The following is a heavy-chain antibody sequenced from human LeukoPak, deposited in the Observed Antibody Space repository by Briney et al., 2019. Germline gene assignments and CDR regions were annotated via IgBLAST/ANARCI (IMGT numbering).Heavy chain of an antibody. J-gene: IGHJ4*02. CDR2: ISAYNGNT. CDR1: GYTFTIYG. V-gene: IGHV1-18*01. CDR3: ARRSSSWYSY. Sequence: ASVTVSCTASGYTFTIYGISWVRQAPGQGLEWMGWISAYNGNTNYSQKLQGRVTMTTDTSTSTAYMELRSLRSDDTAVYYWARRSSSWYSYWGQGTLVTVSS. D-gene: IGHD6-13*01.